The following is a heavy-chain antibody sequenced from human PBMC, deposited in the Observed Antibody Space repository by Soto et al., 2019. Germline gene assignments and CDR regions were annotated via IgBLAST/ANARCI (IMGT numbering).Heavy chain of an antibody. Sequence: QVQLVESGGGVVQPGTSLRLSCAASGFTSSSFVIHWVRQAPGKGLEWLAVISSDGNNQYYAVSGKGRFTISRDNSKKTLYLQGNSLRAEDTAVYFCAKERGVLDAFDIWGQGTMVTVS. V-gene: IGHV3-30*18. CDR3: AKERGVLDAFDI. CDR1: GFTSSSFV. D-gene: IGHD3-10*01. J-gene: IGHJ3*02. CDR2: ISSDGNNQ.